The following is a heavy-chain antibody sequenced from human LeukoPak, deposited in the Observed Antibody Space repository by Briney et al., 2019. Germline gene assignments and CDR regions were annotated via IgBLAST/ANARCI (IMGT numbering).Heavy chain of an antibody. D-gene: IGHD6-19*01. V-gene: IGHV3-30*02. CDR2: IRYDGSNK. CDR1: GFTFSSYG. Sequence: GGSLRLSCAASGFTFSSYGMHWVRQAPGKGLEWVAFIRYDGSNKYYADSVKGRFTISRDNSKNTLYLQTNSLRAEDTAVYYCAKDRGWLDYWGQGTLVTVSS. J-gene: IGHJ4*02. CDR3: AKDRGWLDY.